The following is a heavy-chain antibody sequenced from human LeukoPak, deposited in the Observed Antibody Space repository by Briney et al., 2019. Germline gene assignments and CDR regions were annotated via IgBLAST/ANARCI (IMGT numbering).Heavy chain of an antibody. D-gene: IGHD3-22*01. CDR1: GFTFSSYA. CDR3: AKDSPSKWLLQPLNYFDY. J-gene: IGHJ4*02. Sequence: GGSLRLSCAASGFTFSSYAMSWVRQAPGKGLEWVSAISGSGGSTYYADSVKGRFTISRDNSKNTLYLQMNSLRAEDTAVYYCAKDSPSKWLLQPLNYFDYWGQGTLVTVSS. V-gene: IGHV3-23*01. CDR2: ISGSGGST.